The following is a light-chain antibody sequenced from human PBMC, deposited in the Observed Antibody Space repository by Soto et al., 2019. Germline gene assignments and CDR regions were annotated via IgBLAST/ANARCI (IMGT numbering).Light chain of an antibody. CDR3: QQYNNWPPIT. J-gene: IGKJ5*01. CDR1: QGVSRY. Sequence: EIVLTQSPATLSLSPGERATLSCRASQGVSRYLAWYQQKPGQAPRLLIYGASTRATGIPARFSGSGSGTEFTLTISSLQSEDFAVYDGQQYNNWPPITFGQGTRLEIK. CDR2: GAS. V-gene: IGKV3-15*01.